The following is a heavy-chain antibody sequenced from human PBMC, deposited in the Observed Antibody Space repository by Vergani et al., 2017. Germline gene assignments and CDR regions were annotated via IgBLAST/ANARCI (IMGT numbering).Heavy chain of an antibody. D-gene: IGHD2-15*01. J-gene: IGHJ6*03. CDR1: GFTFSSYG. CDR2: IWYDGSNK. CDR3: ARDVGYCSGGSCHYYYYYMDV. Sequence: QVQLVESGGGVVQPGRSLRLSCAASGFTFSSYGMHWVRQAPGKGLEWVAVIWYDGSNKYYADSVKGRFTISRDNSKNTLYLQMNSLRAEDTAVYYCARDVGYCSGGSCHYYYYYMDVWGKGTTVTVSS. V-gene: IGHV3-33*01.